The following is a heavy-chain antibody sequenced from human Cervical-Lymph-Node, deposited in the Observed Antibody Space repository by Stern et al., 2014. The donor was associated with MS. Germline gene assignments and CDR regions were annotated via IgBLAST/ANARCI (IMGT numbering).Heavy chain of an antibody. Sequence: QVQLQESGPGLVKPSETLSLTCTVSGGSISNYYWSWIRQPPGKELEWIGYIYHSGNTNYNPSLKSRGTISIDTAKHQQPLKITTVTAADTAVYYCARDGRYDFWSFDYWGQGTLVTVSS. V-gene: IGHV4-59*12. J-gene: IGHJ4*02. CDR1: GGSISNYY. CDR2: IYHSGNT. D-gene: IGHD3-3*01. CDR3: ARDGRYDFWSFDY.